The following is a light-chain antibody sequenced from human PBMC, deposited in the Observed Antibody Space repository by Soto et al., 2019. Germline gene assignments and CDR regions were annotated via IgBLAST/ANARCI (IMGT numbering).Light chain of an antibody. CDR3: LQYTYWWT. Sequence: EIVMTQSPATLSVSPGESATLSCRASQSVSSNLAWYQQKPGQAPRLLVYDVSTRVTGVPARFSASGSGTEFTLTITSLESGDSAVYYCLQYTYWWTLGQGTKVEIK. CDR2: DVS. V-gene: IGKV3-15*01. CDR1: QSVSSN. J-gene: IGKJ1*01.